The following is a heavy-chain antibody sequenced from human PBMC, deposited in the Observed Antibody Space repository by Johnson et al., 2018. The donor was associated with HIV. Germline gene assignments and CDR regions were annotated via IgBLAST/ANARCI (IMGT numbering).Heavy chain of an antibody. Sequence: VQLVESGGGVVQPGRSLRLSCAASGFTFSSYAMHWVRHVTGKGLDWISAIGTAGDTLYSGSVKGRFSISRDNAKNSLYLQMNSLRPGDTAVYYCVRGGSDAFDIWGQGTMVTVSS. V-gene: IGHV3-13*01. J-gene: IGHJ3*02. CDR2: IGTAGDT. CDR1: GFTFSSYA. D-gene: IGHD3-10*01. CDR3: VRGGSDAFDI.